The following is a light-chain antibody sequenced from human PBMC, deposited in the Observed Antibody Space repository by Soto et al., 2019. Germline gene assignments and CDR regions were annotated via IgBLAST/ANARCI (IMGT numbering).Light chain of an antibody. CDR1: QSVSSN. V-gene: IGKV3-15*01. Sequence: EIVMTQSPATLSLSPGERATLSCRASQSVSSNLDWYQQKPGQAPRLLIYGASTRATGIPARFSGSGSGTEFTLTISSLQSEDFAVYYCQQYNNWPRTFGQGTKVEIK. CDR2: GAS. CDR3: QQYNNWPRT. J-gene: IGKJ1*01.